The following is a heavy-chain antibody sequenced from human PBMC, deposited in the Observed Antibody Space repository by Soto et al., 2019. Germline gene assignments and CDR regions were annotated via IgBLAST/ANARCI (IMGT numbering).Heavy chain of an antibody. CDR1: GWSFSDYY. CDR2: VNHRRST. D-gene: IGHD3-3*02. J-gene: IGHJ6*01. CDR3: GKFRLGHFFYLFGMGG. Sequence: SETLSLTCAVYGWSFSDYYWSWIRQPPGKGLEWIGEVNHRRSTNYNPSLKSRVTISGDTSKNQFSLKLSSVTAADTAVYYCGKFRLGHFFYLFGMGGWGQGDQVTV. V-gene: IGHV4-34*01.